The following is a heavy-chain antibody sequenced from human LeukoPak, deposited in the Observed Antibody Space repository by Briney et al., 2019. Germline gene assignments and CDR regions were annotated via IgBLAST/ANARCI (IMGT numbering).Heavy chain of an antibody. CDR3: AKEYCSSTSCYFF. J-gene: IGHJ4*02. CDR2: MNTNTGNP. CDR1: GYTFTNYA. D-gene: IGHD2-2*01. Sequence: GASVKVSCKASGYTFTNYAMNWVRHAPGQGLEWMGWMNTNTGNPTYVQGFTGRFVFSLDTSVSTAYLQISSLKAEDTAVYYCAKEYCSSTSCYFFWGQGTLVTVSS. V-gene: IGHV7-4-1*02.